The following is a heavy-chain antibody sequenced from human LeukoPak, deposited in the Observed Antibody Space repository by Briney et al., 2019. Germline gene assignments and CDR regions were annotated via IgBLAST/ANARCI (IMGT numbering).Heavy chain of an antibody. CDR3: ARRTRGGGEPYYYYYMDV. Sequence: PSETLSLTCTVSGVSISSSNYYWVWMRQPPGKGLEWIGSVYYSGSPQYNPSLKSRVTISVDTFNNQFSLKLSSVAAADTAVYFCARRTRGGGEPYYYYYMDVWGKGTTVTVYS. CDR2: VYYSGSP. CDR1: GVSISSSNYY. V-gene: IGHV4-39*01. J-gene: IGHJ6*03. D-gene: IGHD3-10*01.